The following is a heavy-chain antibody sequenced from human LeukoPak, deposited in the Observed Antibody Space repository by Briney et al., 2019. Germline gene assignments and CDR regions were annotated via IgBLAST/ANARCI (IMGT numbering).Heavy chain of an antibody. CDR2: IYYSGRT. J-gene: IGHJ6*03. CDR3: TRGSIAYYYMDV. D-gene: IGHD3-22*01. V-gene: IGHV4-39*07. Sequence: SETLSLTCTVSGGSISSSSYYWGWIRQPPGKGLEWIGSIYYSGRTYYNPSLKSRVTISVDTSKNQFSLKLSSVTAADTAVYYCTRGSIAYYYMDVWGKGTTVTISS. CDR1: GGSISSSSYY.